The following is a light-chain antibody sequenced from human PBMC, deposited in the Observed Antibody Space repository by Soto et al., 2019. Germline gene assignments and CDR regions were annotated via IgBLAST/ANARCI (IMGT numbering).Light chain of an antibody. CDR3: QQRET. J-gene: IGKJ1*01. V-gene: IGKV1-39*01. Sequence: DIQMTQSPSSLSASVGDRVTITCRASQSISIYLNWYQQKPGKAPKLLIYAASSLQSGVPSRFSGSGSGTDFTLTISSPQPEDFATYYCQQRETFGQGTKVEIK. CDR2: AAS. CDR1: QSISIY.